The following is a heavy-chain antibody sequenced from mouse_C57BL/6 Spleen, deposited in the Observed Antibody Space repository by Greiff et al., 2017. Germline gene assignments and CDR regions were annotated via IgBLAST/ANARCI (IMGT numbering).Heavy chain of an antibody. Sequence: VQLQQSGAELARPGASVKLSCKASGYTFTSYGISWVKQRTGQGLEWIGEIYPRSGNTYYNEKFKGKATLTADKSSSTAYMELRSLTSEDSAVYFCARIYYYGSSYSYWYFDVWGTGTTVTVSS. CDR3: ARIYYYGSSYSYWYFDV. D-gene: IGHD1-1*01. J-gene: IGHJ1*03. CDR1: GYTFTSYG. V-gene: IGHV1-81*01. CDR2: IYPRSGNT.